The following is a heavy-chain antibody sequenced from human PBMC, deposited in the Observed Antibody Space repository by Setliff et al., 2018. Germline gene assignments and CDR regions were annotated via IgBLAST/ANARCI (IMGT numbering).Heavy chain of an antibody. CDR3: AISTLSICTDGSCPNAFDI. D-gene: IGHD2-8*01. CDR1: GYTFMSYD. V-gene: IGHV1-8*03. CDR2: MDPNSGNT. Sequence: ASVKVSCKASGYTFMSYDINWVRQATGQGLEWVGWMDPNSGNTAYGRKFQDRVTITRNTSISTAYMELSSLRSEDTAVYYCAISTLSICTDGSCPNAFDIWGQGTMVTVSS. J-gene: IGHJ3*02.